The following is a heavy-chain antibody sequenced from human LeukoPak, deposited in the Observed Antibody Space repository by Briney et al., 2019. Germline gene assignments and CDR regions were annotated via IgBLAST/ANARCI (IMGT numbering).Heavy chain of an antibody. CDR1: GFTFSSYA. CDR3: AKPYSSSSFDFDY. D-gene: IGHD6-6*01. Sequence: VGSLRLSCAASGFTFSSYAMSWVRQAPGKGLEWVSAISGSGGSTYYADSVKGRFTFSRDNSKNTLYLQMNSLRAEDTAVYYCAKPYSSSSFDFDYWGQGTLVTVSS. V-gene: IGHV3-23*01. J-gene: IGHJ4*02. CDR2: ISGSGGST.